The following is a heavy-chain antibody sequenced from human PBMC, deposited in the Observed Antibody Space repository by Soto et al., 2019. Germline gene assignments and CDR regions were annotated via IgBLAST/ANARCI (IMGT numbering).Heavy chain of an antibody. CDR1: GVTFSSYS. CDR3: ARDRRCSGGSCFDY. CDR2: ISSSSSYI. D-gene: IGHD2-15*01. J-gene: IGHJ4*02. Sequence: GGSLRLSCASSGVTFSSYSMNWVRQATGKGLEWVSSISSSSSYIYYADSVKGRFTISRDNAKNSLYLQMNSLRAEDTAVYYCARDRRCSGGSCFDYWGQGTLVTVSS. V-gene: IGHV3-21*01.